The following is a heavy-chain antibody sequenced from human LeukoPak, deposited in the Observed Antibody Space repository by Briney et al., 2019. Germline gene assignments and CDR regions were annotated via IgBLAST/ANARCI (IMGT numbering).Heavy chain of an antibody. CDR1: GFTFSSYA. CDR3: AKGTMIVVVITGDYFDY. J-gene: IGHJ4*02. CDR2: ISGSGGST. V-gene: IGHV3-23*01. Sequence: GGSLRLSCAASGFTFSSYAMSWVRQAPGKGLEWVSAISGSGGSTYYADSVKGRFTISRDNSKNTLYLQMNSLRAEDTAVYYCAKGTMIVVVITGDYFDYWGQGTLVTVSS. D-gene: IGHD3-22*01.